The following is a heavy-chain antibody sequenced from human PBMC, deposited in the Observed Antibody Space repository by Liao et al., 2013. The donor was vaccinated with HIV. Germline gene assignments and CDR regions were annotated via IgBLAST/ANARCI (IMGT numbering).Heavy chain of an antibody. D-gene: IGHD3-16*01. CDR1: GGSISSGSYY. CDR3: ARDPNFMITFGGFSDAFDI. J-gene: IGHJ3*02. V-gene: IGHV4-61*02. CDR2: IYTSGST. Sequence: QVQLQESGPGLVKPSQTLSLTCTVSGGSISSGSYYWNWIRQPAGKGLEWIGRIYTSGSTNYNPSLKSRVTMSVDTSKNQFSLKLSSVTAADTAVYYCARDPNFMITFGGFSDAFDIWGQGTMVTVSS.